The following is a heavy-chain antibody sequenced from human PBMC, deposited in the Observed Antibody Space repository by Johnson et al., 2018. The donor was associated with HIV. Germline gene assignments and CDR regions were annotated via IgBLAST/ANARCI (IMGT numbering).Heavy chain of an antibody. CDR3: AKGKSGSYSINACDI. D-gene: IGHD1-26*01. CDR1: GFSFSDYY. Sequence: QVQLVESGGGLVKPGGSLRLSCAASGFSFSDYYMSWIRQAPGKGLEWISYISRSGSTIYYTESVKGRFTISRDNSKNTLYIQMNRMRDEETALYYCAKGKSGSYSINACDIWGEGTMVTVSS. J-gene: IGHJ3*02. CDR2: ISRSGSTI. V-gene: IGHV3-11*01.